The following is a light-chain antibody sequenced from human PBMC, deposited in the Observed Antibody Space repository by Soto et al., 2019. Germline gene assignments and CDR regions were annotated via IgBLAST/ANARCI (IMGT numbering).Light chain of an antibody. CDR2: DAS. CDR3: QQYNTYSHT. CDR1: QSISSW. J-gene: IGKJ1*01. V-gene: IGKV1-5*01. Sequence: DIRMTQSPSTLSASAGDRVTITCRASQSISSWLAWYQQKPGKAPKLLIFDASSLESGVPSRFSGSGSGTDFTLTITSLQPDDFATYYCQQYNTYSHTFGQGTKVEIK.